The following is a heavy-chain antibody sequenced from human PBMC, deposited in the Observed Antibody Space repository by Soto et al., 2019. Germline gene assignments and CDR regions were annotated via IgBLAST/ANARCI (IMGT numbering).Heavy chain of an antibody. CDR1: GYSFTSYW. J-gene: IGHJ6*02. CDR3: ARQYCITTSCYIGMDV. D-gene: IGHD2-2*02. V-gene: IGHV5-51*01. CDR2: IYPGDSDT. Sequence: GESLKISCKGSGYSFTSYWISWVRQMPGKGLEWMGIIYPGDSDTRYSPSFQGQVSISADKSISTAYLQWSSLKASDTAIYYCARQYCITTSCYIGMDVWGQGTTVTVSS.